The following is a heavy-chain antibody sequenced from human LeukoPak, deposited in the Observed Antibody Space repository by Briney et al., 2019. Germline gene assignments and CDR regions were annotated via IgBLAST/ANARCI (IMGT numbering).Heavy chain of an antibody. D-gene: IGHD7-27*01. CDR1: GGSIRSYY. V-gene: IGHV4-59*12. CDR2: IYYSGST. CDR3: ATWGWRYFDY. J-gene: IGHJ4*02. Sequence: SETLSLTCTVSGGSIRSYYWSWIRQPPGKGLEWIGYIYYSGSTNYNPSLKSRVTISVDTSKNQFSLKLSSVTAADTAVYYCATWGWRYFDYWGQGTLVTVSS.